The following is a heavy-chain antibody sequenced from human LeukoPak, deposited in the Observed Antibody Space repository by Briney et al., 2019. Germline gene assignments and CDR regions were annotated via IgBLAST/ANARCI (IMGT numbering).Heavy chain of an antibody. CDR2: IYHSGST. D-gene: IGHD6-6*01. V-gene: IGHV4-30-2*01. J-gene: IGHJ4*02. CDR1: GGSISSGGYS. CDR3: ASLGIAARNFDY. Sequence: KSSETLSLTCTVSGGSISSGGYSWSWIRQPPGKGLEWIGYIYHSGSTYYNPSLKSRVTISVDRSKNQFSLKLSSVTAADTAVYYCASLGIAARNFDYWGQGTLVTVSS.